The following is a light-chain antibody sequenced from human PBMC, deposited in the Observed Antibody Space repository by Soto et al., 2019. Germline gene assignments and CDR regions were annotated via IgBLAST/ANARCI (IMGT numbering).Light chain of an antibody. Sequence: DIQVTQSPSTLSGSVGDRVTITCRASQGISSYLAWYQQKPGKAPKLLIYAASTLQSGVPSRFSGSGSGTEFTLTISSLQPEDFATYYCQQLNSYPVGTFGGGTKVDIK. CDR3: QQLNSYPVGT. V-gene: IGKV1-9*01. J-gene: IGKJ4*01. CDR2: AAS. CDR1: QGISSY.